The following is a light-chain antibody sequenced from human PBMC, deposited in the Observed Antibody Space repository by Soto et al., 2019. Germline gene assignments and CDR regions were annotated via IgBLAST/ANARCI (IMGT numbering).Light chain of an antibody. CDR2: GAT. CDR3: QQYGDSVHT. V-gene: IGKV3-20*01. J-gene: IGKJ4*01. CDR1: QSISSS. Sequence: EIVMTQSAVIVSVSPGERVTLSCRANQSISSSLAWNQQKPGHTPRLLIYGATTRATGIPERFSGSGSGTDFTLTISRLEPEDFAVYYCQQYGDSVHTFGEGTKVDIK.